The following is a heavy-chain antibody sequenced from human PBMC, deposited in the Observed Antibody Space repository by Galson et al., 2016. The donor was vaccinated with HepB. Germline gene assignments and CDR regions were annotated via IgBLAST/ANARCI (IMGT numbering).Heavy chain of an antibody. V-gene: IGHV3-66*01. D-gene: IGHD3-16*01. CDR1: GFTVGNNF. Sequence: SLRLSCAASGFTVGNNFMSWVRQAPGKGLEWVSLIYSVGTPHYADSVKGRFTMSSDSSQNTLYLQMNSLGADDTAVYFCSREPGGGPTHGYWGQGTLVTVSS. J-gene: IGHJ4*02. CDR2: IYSVGTP. CDR3: SREPGGGPTHGY.